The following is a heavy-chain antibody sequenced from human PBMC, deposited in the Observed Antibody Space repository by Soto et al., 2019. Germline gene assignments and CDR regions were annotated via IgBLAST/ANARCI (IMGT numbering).Heavy chain of an antibody. CDR1: GGSISSGSYY. CDR2: IYYSGNA. Sequence: QLQLQESGPGLVKPSETLSLTCTVSGGSISSGSYYWGWVRQPPGKWLEWIGSIYYSGNAYYNPSLKSRVAVTVDTSKNQFSLKVTSVTATDTAVYYCARHKDTSSRYLLPDFWGQGTLVTVSS. CDR3: ARHKDTSSRYLLPDF. J-gene: IGHJ4*02. D-gene: IGHD6-13*01. V-gene: IGHV4-39*01.